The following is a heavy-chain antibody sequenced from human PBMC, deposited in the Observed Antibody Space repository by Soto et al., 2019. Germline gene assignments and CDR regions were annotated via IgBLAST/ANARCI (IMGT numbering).Heavy chain of an antibody. CDR2: INHDGVT. J-gene: IGHJ6*03. CDR3: ARGGGFYYMDV. Sequence: SETLSLTCAVYGGSFSGYYWTWVRQPPGKGLEWIGEINHDGVTNYNPSLKSRLTISVDTSKNQFSLKLNSVTAADTAKYYCARGGGFYYMDVWGKGTPVTVSS. V-gene: IGHV4-34*01. D-gene: IGHD3-10*01. CDR1: GGSFSGYY.